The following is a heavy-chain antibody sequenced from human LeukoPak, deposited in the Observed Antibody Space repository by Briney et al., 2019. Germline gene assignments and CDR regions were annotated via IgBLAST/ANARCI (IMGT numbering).Heavy chain of an antibody. V-gene: IGHV3-21*01. J-gene: IGHJ6*03. Sequence: PGGSLRLSCAASGFTFSSYSMNWVRQAPGKGLEWVSSISSSSSYIYYADSVTARSPTTRDNANNSLYLQMTALRAEDTAVYYCAREFRYYNMDVGAKGPRSPSP. CDR1: GFTFSSYS. CDR3: AREFRYYNMDV. CDR2: ISSSSSYI.